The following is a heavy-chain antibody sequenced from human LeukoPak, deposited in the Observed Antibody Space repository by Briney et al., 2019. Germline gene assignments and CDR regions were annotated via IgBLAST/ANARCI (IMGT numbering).Heavy chain of an antibody. V-gene: IGHV3-23*01. D-gene: IGHD3-10*02. CDR2: ISGSGGST. J-gene: IGHJ4*02. CDR3: AKDRGLLFGESHDY. Sequence: GGSLGLSCAASGFTFSSYAMSWVRQAPGKGLEWVSAISGSGGSTYYADSVKGRFTISRDNSKNTLYLQMNSLRAEDTAVYYCAKDRGLLFGESHDYWGQGTQVTVSS. CDR1: GFTFSSYA.